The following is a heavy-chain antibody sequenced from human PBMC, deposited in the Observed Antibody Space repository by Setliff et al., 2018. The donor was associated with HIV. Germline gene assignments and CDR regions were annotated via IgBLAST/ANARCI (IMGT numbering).Heavy chain of an antibody. J-gene: IGHJ6*03. CDR1: GGTFSSYA. Sequence: GASVKVSCKASGGTFSSYAISWVRQAPGQGLEWMGGIIPIFGTSNYPQKFQGRVTITADESTSTAYMELSSLRSEDTAVYYCAREGVSLWFGELPSSYYMDVWGKGTTVTV. CDR3: AREGVSLWFGELPSSYYMDV. CDR2: IIPIFGTS. V-gene: IGHV1-69*13. D-gene: IGHD3-10*01.